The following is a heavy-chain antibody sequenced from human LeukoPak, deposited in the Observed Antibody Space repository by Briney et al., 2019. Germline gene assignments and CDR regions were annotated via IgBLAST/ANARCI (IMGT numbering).Heavy chain of an antibody. J-gene: IGHJ3*02. CDR1: GFTFSDYD. V-gene: IGHV3-11*01. Sequence: GGSLRLSCAASGFTFSDYDMSWIRQAPGKGLEWVAYISGSGGDSYHTDSVKGRFTISRDNAKTSVYLQMNSLRAEDTAVYYCARTSSSGYYYRDAFDIWGQGTMVTVSP. D-gene: IGHD3-22*01. CDR2: ISGSGGDS. CDR3: ARTSSSGYYYRDAFDI.